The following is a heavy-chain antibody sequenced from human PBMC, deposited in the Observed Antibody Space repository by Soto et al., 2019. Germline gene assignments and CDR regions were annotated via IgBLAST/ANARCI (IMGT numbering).Heavy chain of an antibody. D-gene: IGHD2-8*02. V-gene: IGHV4-4*07. CDR3: ARGLTPPGAPAWYYFDS. CDR2: FSLSGTT. CDR1: GASITCSAC. Sequence: PSETMSLTCTVSGASITCSACWSWIKQPAGKGLEWIGRFSLSGTTNYNPSLRSRVTMSADVSKNQFSLRLTSVTAADTALYYCARGLTPPGAPAWYYFDSWGQGTLVTVSS. J-gene: IGHJ4*02.